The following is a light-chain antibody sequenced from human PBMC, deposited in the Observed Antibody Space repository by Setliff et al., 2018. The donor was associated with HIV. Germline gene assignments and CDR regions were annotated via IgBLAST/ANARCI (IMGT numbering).Light chain of an antibody. J-gene: IGLJ1*01. CDR1: RSDVGSYTL. V-gene: IGLV2-23*02. CDR2: EVN. Sequence: QSALTQPASVSGSLGQSITISCTGTRSDVGSYTLVSWYQHFPGKVPKVIIYEVNKRPSGVSNRFSGSKSGNTASLTISGLQAEDEADYYCCSYAGSDYVFGTGTKVTVL. CDR3: CSYAGSDYV.